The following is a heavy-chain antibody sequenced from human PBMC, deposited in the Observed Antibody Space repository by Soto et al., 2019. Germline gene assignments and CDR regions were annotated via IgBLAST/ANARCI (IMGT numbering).Heavy chain of an antibody. CDR1: GFTFSSYG. CDR3: ARDAATVGVRGAFDI. CDR2: IGYDGSNK. Sequence: GGSLRLSCAASGFTFSSYGMHWVRQAPGKGLEWVAVIGYDGSNKYYADSVEGRFTISIDNSKNTLYLQMNSLRAEDTAVYYCARDAATVGVRGAFDIWGQGTMVTVSS. D-gene: IGHD3-10*01. V-gene: IGHV3-33*01. J-gene: IGHJ3*02.